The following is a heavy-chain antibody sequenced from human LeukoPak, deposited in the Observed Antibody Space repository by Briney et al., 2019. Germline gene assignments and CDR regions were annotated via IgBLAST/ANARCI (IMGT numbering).Heavy chain of an antibody. V-gene: IGHV3-21*01. Sequence: GGSLRLSCAASGFTFSSYSMNWVRQAPGKGLEWVSSISSSSSYIYCADSVKGRFTISRDNAKNSLYLQMNSLRAEDTAVYYCAREIADNYYMDVWGKGTTVTVSS. CDR3: AREIADNYYMDV. D-gene: IGHD6-13*01. CDR2: ISSSSSYI. CDR1: GFTFSSYS. J-gene: IGHJ6*03.